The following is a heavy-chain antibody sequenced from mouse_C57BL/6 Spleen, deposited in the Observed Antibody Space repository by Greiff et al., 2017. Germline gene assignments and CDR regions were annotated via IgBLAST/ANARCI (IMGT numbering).Heavy chain of an antibody. V-gene: IGHV1-15*01. Sequence: SGAELVRPGASVTLSCKASGYTFTDYEMHWVKQTPVHGLEWIGAIDPETGGTAYNQKFKGKAILTADKSSSTAYMELRSLTSEDSAVYYCTNSNYVYYAMDYWGQGTSVTVSS. D-gene: IGHD2-5*01. CDR3: TNSNYVYYAMDY. CDR1: GYTFTDYE. CDR2: IDPETGGT. J-gene: IGHJ4*01.